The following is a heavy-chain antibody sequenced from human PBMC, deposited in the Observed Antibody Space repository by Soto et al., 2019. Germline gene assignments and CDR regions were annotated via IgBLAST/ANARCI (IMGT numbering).Heavy chain of an antibody. J-gene: IGHJ4*02. CDR3: AGALELLPTRPYYYDSSGYYY. D-gene: IGHD3-22*01. Sequence: SETLSLTCTVSGGSISSGDYYWSWIRQPPGKGLEWIGYIYYSGSTYYNPSLKSRVTISVDTSKNQFSLKLSSVTAADTAVYYCAGALELLPTRPYYYDSSGYYYWGQGTLVTVSS. CDR1: GGSISSGDYY. V-gene: IGHV4-30-4*01. CDR2: IYYSGST.